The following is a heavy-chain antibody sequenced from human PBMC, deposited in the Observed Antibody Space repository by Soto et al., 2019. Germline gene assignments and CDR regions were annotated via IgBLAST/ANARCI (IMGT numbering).Heavy chain of an antibody. Sequence: QLQLQESGPGLVKPSETLSLTCTVSGGSISSSSYYWGWIRQPPGKGLEWIGSIYYSGSTYYNPSLKSRGTICVDTSKTQFARKLRSVTAADTAVYYWARLPPLWLRVAAFDIWGQETMVTVSS. CDR2: IYYSGST. V-gene: IGHV4-39*01. CDR1: GGSISSSSYY. J-gene: IGHJ3*02. CDR3: ARLPPLWLRVAAFDI. D-gene: IGHD5-18*01.